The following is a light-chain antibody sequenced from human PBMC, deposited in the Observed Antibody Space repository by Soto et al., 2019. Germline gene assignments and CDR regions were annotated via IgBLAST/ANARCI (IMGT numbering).Light chain of an antibody. CDR3: QQYNNWPLT. CDR2: GAS. J-gene: IGKJ4*01. V-gene: IGKV3-15*01. Sequence: VMTHAPATLSVSPGERATLSCRASQSVSSNLAWYQQKPGQAPRLLIYGASTRATGIPARFSGSGSGTEFTLTISSLQSEDFAVYYCQQYNNWPLTFGGGTKVDIK. CDR1: QSVSSN.